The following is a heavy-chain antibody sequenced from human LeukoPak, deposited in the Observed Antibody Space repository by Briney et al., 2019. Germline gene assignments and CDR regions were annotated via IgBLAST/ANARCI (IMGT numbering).Heavy chain of an antibody. CDR1: GGSVSSGSYY. J-gene: IGHJ5*02. Sequence: PSETLSLTCTVSGGSVSSGSYYWSWIRQPPGKGLEWIGYIYYSGNTKHNPSFKSRVTISIDTSKNQFSLKLSSVTAADTAVYYCARDGPWFDPWGQGTLVTVSS. CDR3: ARDGPWFDP. V-gene: IGHV4-61*01. CDR2: IYYSGNT.